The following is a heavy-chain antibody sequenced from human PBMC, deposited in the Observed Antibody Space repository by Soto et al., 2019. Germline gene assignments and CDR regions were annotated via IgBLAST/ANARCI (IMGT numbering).Heavy chain of an antibody. D-gene: IGHD6-6*01. J-gene: IGHJ6*03. CDR1: GFTRSGYA. CDR3: ARRARPDFYYMDD. CDR2: ISSNGVGT. V-gene: IGHV3-64*01. Sequence: EVQLAESGGGLAQPGGSLRLSCAASGFTRSGYAMDWVRQAPGKGLEYVSGISSNGVGTYYANSVQGRFTISRDTSKNTVYLQMGSLRPEDMAVYYCARRARPDFYYMDDWGKGTTVTVSS.